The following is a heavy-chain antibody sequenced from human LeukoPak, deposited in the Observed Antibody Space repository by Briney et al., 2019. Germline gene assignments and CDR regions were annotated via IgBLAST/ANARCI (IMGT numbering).Heavy chain of an antibody. CDR3: ARGDTAMVSGLKGWFDP. J-gene: IGHJ5*02. Sequence: GASVKVSCKASGYTFTGYYMHWVRQAPGQGLEWMGWINPNSGGTNYAQKFQGRVTMTRDTSISTAYMELSRLRSDDTAVYYCARGDTAMVSGLKGWFDPWGQGTLVTVSS. CDR1: GYTFTGYY. D-gene: IGHD5-18*01. V-gene: IGHV1-2*02. CDR2: INPNSGGT.